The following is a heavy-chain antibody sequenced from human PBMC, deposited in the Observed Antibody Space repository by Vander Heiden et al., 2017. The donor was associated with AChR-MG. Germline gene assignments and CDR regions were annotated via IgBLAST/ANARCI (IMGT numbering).Heavy chain of an antibody. Sequence: QVQLVESGGGVVQPGRSLRLSCAASGFPFSSYGMHWVRQAPGKGLEWVAVISYDGSNKYYADSVKGRFTISRDNSKNTLYLQMNSLRAEDTAVYYCAKEALQQLEGFDYWGQGTLVTVSS. J-gene: IGHJ4*02. CDR2: ISYDGSNK. D-gene: IGHD6-13*01. CDR1: GFPFSSYG. CDR3: AKEALQQLEGFDY. V-gene: IGHV3-30*18.